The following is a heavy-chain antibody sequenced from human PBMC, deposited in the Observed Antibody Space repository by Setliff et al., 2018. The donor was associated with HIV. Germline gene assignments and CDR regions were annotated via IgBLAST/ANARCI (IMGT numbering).Heavy chain of an antibody. V-gene: IGHV3-48*04. CDR2: ITNTGSST. J-gene: IGHJ4*02. CDR1: GFTFSTYN. D-gene: IGHD4-17*01. CDR3: MYGGRTATTH. Sequence: GSLRLSCAASGFTFSTYNMNWVRQAPGKGLEWISHITNTGSSTNYADSVKGRFTISRDNAKYSLYLQMNTLRVEDTAVYYCMYGGRTATTHWGQGTLVTVSS.